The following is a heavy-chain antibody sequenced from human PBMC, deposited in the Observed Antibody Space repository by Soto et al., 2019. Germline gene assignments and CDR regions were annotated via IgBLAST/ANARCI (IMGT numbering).Heavy chain of an antibody. CDR2: IKSISDGGKI. J-gene: IGHJ4*02. Sequence: VQLVESGGGLVKPGGSLRLSCEASGFTISDYYMSWIRQAPGKGLEWVGRIKSISDGGKIEFAAPVKGRFSISRDDSNNTLYLQMNSLKIEDTAVYYCTALRWNFWSTDWGQGTLVTVSS. D-gene: IGHD3-3*01. CDR1: GFTISDYY. V-gene: IGHV3-15*01. CDR3: TALRWNFWSTD.